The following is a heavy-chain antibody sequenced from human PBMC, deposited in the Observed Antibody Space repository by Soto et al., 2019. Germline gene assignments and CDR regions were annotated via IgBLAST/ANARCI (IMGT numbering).Heavy chain of an antibody. Sequence: PSESLSLTCTVSGDSIRSSYWSWVRQPPGRGLEWIGYVYYTGATNSNPSLKSRVTISADTSKNLFSLKVVSVTPADTAVYVCARDMSGGSSWYEFDSWGPGTLVTVSS. CDR1: GDSIRSSY. J-gene: IGHJ4*02. CDR3: ARDMSGGSSWYEFDS. D-gene: IGHD6-13*01. V-gene: IGHV4-59*01. CDR2: VYYTGAT.